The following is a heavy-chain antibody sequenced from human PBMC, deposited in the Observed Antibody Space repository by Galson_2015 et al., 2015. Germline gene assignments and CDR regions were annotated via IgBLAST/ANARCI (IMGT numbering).Heavy chain of an antibody. Sequence: LSLTCTVSGGSFTSGASYWTWIRPHPGKGLEWIGYIHHRGTTYYLPSLKSRVTISVDASRSQFSLNLSSVTAADTAVYYCATYSSSTNCFDPWGQGTLVTVSS. CDR3: ATYSSSTNCFDP. CDR2: IHHRGTT. J-gene: IGHJ5*02. CDR1: GGSFTSGASY. V-gene: IGHV4-31*03. D-gene: IGHD6-13*01.